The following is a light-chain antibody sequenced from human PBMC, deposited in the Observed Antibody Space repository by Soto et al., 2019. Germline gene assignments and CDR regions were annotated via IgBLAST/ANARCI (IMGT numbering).Light chain of an antibody. CDR2: GVT. J-gene: IGLJ1*01. CDR1: SSDVGGNNH. Sequence: HSALTQPASMSGSPGQSITISCTGTSSDVGGNNHVSWYQQHPGKAPKLIIYGVTNRPSGVSYRFSGSKSGNTASLTISGLQAEDEADYYCNSFAGSRGYVFGTGTKLTVL. CDR3: NSFAGSRGYV. V-gene: IGLV2-14*01.